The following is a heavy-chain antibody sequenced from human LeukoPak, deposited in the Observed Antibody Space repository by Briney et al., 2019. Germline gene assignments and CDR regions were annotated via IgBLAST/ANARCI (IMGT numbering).Heavy chain of an antibody. Sequence: ASVKVSCKASGGTFSSYAISWVRQAPGKGLEWMGGFDPEDGETIYAQKFQGRVTMTEDTSTDTAYMELSSLRSEDTAVYYCATDYYYGSGSHGDFQHWGQGTLVTVSS. D-gene: IGHD3-10*01. CDR1: GGTFSSYA. V-gene: IGHV1-24*01. CDR3: ATDYYYGSGSHGDFQH. J-gene: IGHJ1*01. CDR2: FDPEDGET.